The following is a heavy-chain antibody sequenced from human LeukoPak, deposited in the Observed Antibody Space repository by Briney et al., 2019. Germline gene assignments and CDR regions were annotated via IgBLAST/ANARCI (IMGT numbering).Heavy chain of an antibody. D-gene: IGHD1-26*01. CDR3: ARDRYSGSYEDY. Sequence: PGGSLTLSCAASGFTFSSYWMSWVRQAPGKGLEWVANIKQDGSEKYYVDPVKGRFTISRDNAKNSLYLQMNSLRAEDTAVYYCARDRYSGSYEDYWGQGTLVTVSS. CDR1: GFTFSSYW. V-gene: IGHV3-7*01. CDR2: IKQDGSEK. J-gene: IGHJ4*02.